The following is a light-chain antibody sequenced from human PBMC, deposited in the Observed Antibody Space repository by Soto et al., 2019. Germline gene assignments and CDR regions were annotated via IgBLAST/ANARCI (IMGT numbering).Light chain of an antibody. J-gene: IGKJ5*01. Sequence: EILMTQSPDTLSVSPGKSATLSCRASQRVYSNLAWYQQRPGQAPRLLIYGASTRATGVPARFSGRGSGTEFTLTISSLQSEDFAVYYCQQYTNWPPNTFGQGTRLE. CDR3: QQYTNWPPNT. V-gene: IGKV3-15*01. CDR2: GAS. CDR1: QRVYSN.